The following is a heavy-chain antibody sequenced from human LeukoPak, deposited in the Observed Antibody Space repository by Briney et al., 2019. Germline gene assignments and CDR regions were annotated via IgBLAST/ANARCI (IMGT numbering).Heavy chain of an antibody. CDR2: ISWNSGSI. J-gene: IGHJ4*02. Sequence: GRSLRLSCAASGFTFDDYAMHWVRQAPGKGLEWVSGISWNSGSIGYADSVKGRFTISRDNAKNSLYLQMNSLRAEDTAVYYCARVPCNYWGQGTLVTVSS. CDR3: ARVPCNY. D-gene: IGHD2/OR15-2a*01. V-gene: IGHV3-9*01. CDR1: GFTFDDYA.